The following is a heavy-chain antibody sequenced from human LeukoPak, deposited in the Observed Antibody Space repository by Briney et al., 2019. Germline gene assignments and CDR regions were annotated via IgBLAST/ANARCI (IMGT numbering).Heavy chain of an antibody. CDR1: GFTFSDYY. J-gene: IGHJ4*02. D-gene: IGHD1-26*01. V-gene: IGHV3-11*01. CDR2: ISSSGNVI. CDR3: ARDTEDDDGSTTFDY. Sequence: GGSLRLSCAISGFTFSDYYFSWIRQAPGKGLEWISYISSSGNVIYYADSVKGRFTISRDNAKNSLYWQMNSLRVEDTAVYYCARDTEDDDGSTTFDYWGQGTLVTVSS.